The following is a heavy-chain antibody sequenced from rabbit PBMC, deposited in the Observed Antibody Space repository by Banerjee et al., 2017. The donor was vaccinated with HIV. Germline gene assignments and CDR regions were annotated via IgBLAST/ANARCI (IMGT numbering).Heavy chain of an antibody. CDR3: ARDRYAGSSYVLTRLDI. J-gene: IGHJ3*01. D-gene: IGHD8-1*01. V-gene: IGHV1S40*01. CDR1: GFSFSSGYD. Sequence: QSLEESGGDLVKPGASLTLTCTASGFSFSSGYDMCWVRQAPGKGLEWIACIYTSSGSTWYASWAKGRFTISKTSSTTVTLQMTSLTAADTATYFCARDRYAGSSYVLTRLDIWGQGTLVTVS. CDR2: IYTSSGST.